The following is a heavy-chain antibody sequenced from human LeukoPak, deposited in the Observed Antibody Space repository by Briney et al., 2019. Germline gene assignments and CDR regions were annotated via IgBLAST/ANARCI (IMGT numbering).Heavy chain of an antibody. V-gene: IGHV3-33*01. CDR1: GFTFSSYG. CDR2: IWYDGSNK. CDR3: SRGVGATDN. Sequence: PGGSLRLSCAASGFTFSSYGMHWVRQAPGKGLEWVAIIWYDGSNKYYADSVKGRFTISRDNSKNILYLQVNSLRAEDTAVYYCSRGVGATDNWGQGTLVTVSS. J-gene: IGHJ4*02. D-gene: IGHD1-26*01.